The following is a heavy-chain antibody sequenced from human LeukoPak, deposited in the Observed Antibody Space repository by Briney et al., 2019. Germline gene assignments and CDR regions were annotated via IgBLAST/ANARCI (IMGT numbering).Heavy chain of an antibody. CDR2: INPNSGGT. CDR1: GYTFTGYY. J-gene: IGHJ6*02. V-gene: IGHV1-2*04. Sequence: ASVKVSCKASGYTFTGYYMHWVRQAPGQGLEWMGWINPNSGGTNYAQKFQGWVTMTRDTSISTAYMELSRLRSDDTAVYYCARSPLYYDSRRGYGMDVWGQGTTVTVSS. CDR3: ARSPLYYDSRRGYGMDV. D-gene: IGHD3-3*01.